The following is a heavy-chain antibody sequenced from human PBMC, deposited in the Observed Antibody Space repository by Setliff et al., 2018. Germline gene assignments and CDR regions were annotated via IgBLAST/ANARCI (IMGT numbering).Heavy chain of an antibody. Sequence: GGSLRLSCAASGFPFSSYAMHWVRQAPGKGLEWVSYISSSSHIISYADSVEGRFTISRDNAKNSLYLQMNSLRAEDTAVYYCAREISTYSGSYYFVFPGAFDVWGQGTMVTV. J-gene: IGHJ3*01. CDR3: AREISTYSGSYYFVFPGAFDV. D-gene: IGHD1-26*01. CDR2: ISSSSHII. CDR1: GFPFSSYA. V-gene: IGHV3-48*01.